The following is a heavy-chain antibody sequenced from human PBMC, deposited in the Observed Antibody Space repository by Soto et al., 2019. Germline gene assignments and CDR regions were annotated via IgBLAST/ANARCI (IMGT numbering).Heavy chain of an antibody. CDR1: GLTFSGYW. V-gene: IGHV3-21*01. Sequence: PGGSLRLSCVASGLTFSGYWMNWVRQAPGKGLEWVSHISGSSIYIHYADSVRGRFTISRDNAKNSVYLQMDSLRVEDTAVYYCAREGALKPFSSWGQGALVTVSS. CDR3: AREGALKPFSS. J-gene: IGHJ5*02. CDR2: ISGSSIYI.